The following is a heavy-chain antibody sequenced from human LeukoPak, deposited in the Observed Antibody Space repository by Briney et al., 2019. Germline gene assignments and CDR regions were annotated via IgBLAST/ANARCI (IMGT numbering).Heavy chain of an antibody. D-gene: IGHD5-12*01. CDR2: IYYSGST. J-gene: IGHJ6*02. CDR3: ARGYRGPSYYYYGMDV. Sequence: SETLSLTCTVSGGSVSSGSYYWSWIRQPPGKGLEWIGYIYYSGSTNYNPSLKSRVTISVDTSKNQFSLKLSSVTAADTAVYYCARGYRGPSYYYYGMDVWGQGTTVTVSS. CDR1: GGSVSSGSYY. V-gene: IGHV4-61*01.